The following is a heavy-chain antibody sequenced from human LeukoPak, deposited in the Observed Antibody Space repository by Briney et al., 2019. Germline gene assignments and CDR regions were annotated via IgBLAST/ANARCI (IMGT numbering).Heavy chain of an antibody. CDR3: AICYGANEGSFDY. CDR2: IYYSGST. CDR1: GGSISSSSYY. J-gene: IGHJ4*02. V-gene: IGHV4-39*01. Sequence: SETLSLTCAVSGGSISSSSYYWGWIRQPPGKRLEWIGSIYYSGSTYYNPSLKSRVTISVDTSKNQFSLKLSSVTAADTAVYYCAICYGANEGSFDYWGQGTLVTVSS. D-gene: IGHD4-17*01.